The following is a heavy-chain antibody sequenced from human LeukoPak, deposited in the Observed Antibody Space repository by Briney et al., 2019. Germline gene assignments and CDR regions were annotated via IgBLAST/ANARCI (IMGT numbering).Heavy chain of an antibody. V-gene: IGHV3-21*01. CDR3: AREIEAAGYYYYYYMDV. CDR2: ISSSSSYI. CDR1: GFTFSSYS. J-gene: IGHJ6*03. D-gene: IGHD6-13*01. Sequence: GGSLRLSCAASGFTFSSYSMNWVRQAPGKGLEWVSSISSSSSYIYYADSVKGRFTISRDNAKNSLYLQMNSLRAEDTAVYYCAREIEAAGYYYYYYMDVWGKGTTVTVSS.